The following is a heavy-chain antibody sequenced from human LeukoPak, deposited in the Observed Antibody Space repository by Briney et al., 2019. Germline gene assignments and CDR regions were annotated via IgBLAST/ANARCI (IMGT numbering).Heavy chain of an antibody. Sequence: GGSLRLSCAASGFTFSRYWMSWVRQAPGKGLEWVADIKEDGSEKYYVDSVKGRFTISRDNAKNSLYLQMNSLRAEDTAVYFCARDNYHDGSAYPFDYWGQGTLVTVSS. CDR3: ARDNYHDGSAYPFDY. D-gene: IGHD3-22*01. J-gene: IGHJ4*02. CDR2: IKEDGSEK. V-gene: IGHV3-7*01. CDR1: GFTFSRYW.